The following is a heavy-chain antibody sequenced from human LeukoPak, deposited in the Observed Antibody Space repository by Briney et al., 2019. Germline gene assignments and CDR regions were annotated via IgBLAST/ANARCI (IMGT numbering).Heavy chain of an antibody. V-gene: IGHV1-2*02. J-gene: IGHJ5*02. Sequence: GASVKVSCKASVYTFTDYYMHWVRQAPGQGLEWMGWINPNSGGTNYAQQFQGRVTMTTDTPITTAYMELSRLRSDDTAVYYCARVRMSGITYGCFDPWGQGTPVTVSS. CDR1: VYTFTDYY. D-gene: IGHD1-7*01. CDR2: INPNSGGT. CDR3: ARVRMSGITYGCFDP.